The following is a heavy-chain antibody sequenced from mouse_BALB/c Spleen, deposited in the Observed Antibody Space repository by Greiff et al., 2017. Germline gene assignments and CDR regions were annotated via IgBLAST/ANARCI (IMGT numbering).Heavy chain of an antibody. V-gene: IGHV3-2*02. CDR2: ISYSGST. D-gene: IGHD2-10*02. J-gene: IGHJ4*01. CDR3: ARKEYGNYDYAMDY. CDR1: GYSITSDYA. Sequence: EVKLLESGPGLVKPSQSLSLTCTVTGYSITSDYAWNWIRQFPGNKLEWMGYISYSGSTSYNPSLKSRISITRDTSKNQFFLQLNSVTTEDTATYYCARKEYGNYDYAMDYWGQGTSVTVSS.